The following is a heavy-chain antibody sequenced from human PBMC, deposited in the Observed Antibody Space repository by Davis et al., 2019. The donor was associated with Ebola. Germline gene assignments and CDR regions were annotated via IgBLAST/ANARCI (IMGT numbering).Heavy chain of an antibody. D-gene: IGHD6-19*01. Sequence: AGSLTLSCAASASTFRSYAMHWVRQAPGTGLEWVAVISHDGSNKFYADSVKRRVTISRDNSKNTLYLQTNSLRAEDTAVDFWGTSSDSSGWYGAGAGVEYWSQGTLVTVSS. CDR3: GTSSDSSGWYGAGAGVEY. CDR1: ASTFRSYA. J-gene: IGHJ4*02. CDR2: ISHDGSNK. V-gene: IGHV3-30*04.